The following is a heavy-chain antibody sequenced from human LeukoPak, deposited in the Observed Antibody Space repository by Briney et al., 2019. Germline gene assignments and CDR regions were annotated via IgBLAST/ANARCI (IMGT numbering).Heavy chain of an antibody. CDR2: ISSGGSPI. V-gene: IGHV3-11*04. CDR1: GYSISSGYY. Sequence: LSLTCTVSGYSISSGYYWGWIRQAPGKGLEWVSYISSGGSPIYYADSVTGRFTISRDNAKNSLYLQMNRLRAEDTAVYYCVRAVPAALLGAFDIWGQGTMVTASS. CDR3: VRAVPAALLGAFDI. J-gene: IGHJ3*02. D-gene: IGHD2-2*02.